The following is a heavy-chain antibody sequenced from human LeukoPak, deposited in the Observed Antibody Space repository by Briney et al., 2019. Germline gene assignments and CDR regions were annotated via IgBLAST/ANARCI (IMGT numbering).Heavy chain of an antibody. CDR2: ISGSGDIT. CDR1: GFTFSSYS. Sequence: PGGSLRLSCAASGFTFSSYSMSWVRQAPGRGLEWVSAISGSGDITYYADSVKGRFTISRDNLENTVYLQLNSLRAEDTAVYYCAKVGTDILDYYYYYGMDVWGRGTTVTVSS. D-gene: IGHD3-9*01. J-gene: IGHJ6*02. CDR3: AKVGTDILDYYYYYGMDV. V-gene: IGHV3-23*01.